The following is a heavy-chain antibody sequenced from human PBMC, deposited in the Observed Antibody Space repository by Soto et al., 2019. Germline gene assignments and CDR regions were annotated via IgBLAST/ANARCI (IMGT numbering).Heavy chain of an antibody. J-gene: IGHJ4*02. CDR1: GFIFSEYT. Sequence: EVQLVESGGGLVKPGGSLRLSCSASGFIFSEYTIYWVRQAPGKGLEAISAVSTSGRSTYYADSVKDRFTISRDNSKNTLIRQRGSLRPEETAIYYCVKKAHGLHGVAFDYWGKGTQVTVAS. CDR2: VSTSGRST. V-gene: IGHV3-64D*06. CDR3: VKKAHGLHGVAFDY. D-gene: IGHD2-15*01.